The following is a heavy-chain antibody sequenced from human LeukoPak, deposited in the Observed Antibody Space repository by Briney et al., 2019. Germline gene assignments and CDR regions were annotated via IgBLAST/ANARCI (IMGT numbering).Heavy chain of an antibody. CDR2: INHDGSEK. Sequence: GGSLRLSCAASGFTFSSYWMNWFRQAPGGLEWVANINHDGSEKNYVDSVEGRFTITRDNTKKSLYLQMNSLGAEDTAVYYCARGTSLPGVDYWGQGTLVIVSS. J-gene: IGHJ4*02. CDR1: GFTFSSYW. CDR3: ARGTSLPGVDY. D-gene: IGHD3-10*01. V-gene: IGHV3-7*01.